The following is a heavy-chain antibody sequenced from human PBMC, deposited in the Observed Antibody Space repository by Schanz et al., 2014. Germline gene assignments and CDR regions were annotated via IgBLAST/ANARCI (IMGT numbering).Heavy chain of an antibody. CDR3: ARGIGGYGANNYFDY. CDR2: INTGSGDT. J-gene: IGHJ4*02. D-gene: IGHD5-12*01. Sequence: QIQLVQSGPEVKKPGATVKVSCKASEYSFTSYSMHWVRQAPGQRLEWMGWINTGSGDTKYSQNFQGRVTITRDTSASTAYMELSSLRSEDTAVYSCARGIGGYGANNYFDYWGQGTLVTDSS. CDR1: EYSFTSYS. V-gene: IGHV1-3*04.